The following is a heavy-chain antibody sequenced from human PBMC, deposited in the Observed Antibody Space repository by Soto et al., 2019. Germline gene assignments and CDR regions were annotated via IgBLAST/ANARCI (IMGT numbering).Heavy chain of an antibody. J-gene: IGHJ4*02. CDR2: ISAYNGNT. CDR1: GYTFTSYG. CDR3: ARPHCSSTSCYRFWIDY. V-gene: IGHV1-18*01. D-gene: IGHD2-2*02. Sequence: GASVKVSSKASGYTFTSYGISGVRQAPGQGLEWMGWISAYNGNTNYAQKLQGRVTMTTDTSTSTAYMELRSLRSDDTAVYYCARPHCSSTSCYRFWIDYWGQGTLVTVSS.